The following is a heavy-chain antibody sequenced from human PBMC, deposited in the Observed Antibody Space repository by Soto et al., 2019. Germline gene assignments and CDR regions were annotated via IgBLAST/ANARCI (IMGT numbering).Heavy chain of an antibody. V-gene: IGHV2-5*02. D-gene: IGHD6-13*01. Sequence: QITLKESGPTLVKPTQTLTLTCSFSGFSLSSSGVAVGWIRQPPGKALEWLALIYWDDDERYSPSLQRRLTISKDTSKNQVVLRMTNMDPSDTGTYYCAHRLGAAAVAYWGQGTLVTVSS. CDR2: IYWDDDE. CDR3: AHRLGAAAVAY. J-gene: IGHJ4*02. CDR1: GFSLSSSGVA.